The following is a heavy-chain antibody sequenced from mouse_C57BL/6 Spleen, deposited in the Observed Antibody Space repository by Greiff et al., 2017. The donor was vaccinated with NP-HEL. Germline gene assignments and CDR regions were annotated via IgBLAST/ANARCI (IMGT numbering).Heavy chain of an antibody. CDR1: GYSITSGYY. CDR3: AREGDDYGEGFAY. CDR2: ISYDGSN. V-gene: IGHV3-6*01. Sequence: EVQLQQSGPGLVKPSPSLSLTCSVTGYSITSGYYWNWIRQFTGNKLEWMGYISYDGSNNYNPSLKNRISITRDTSKNQFFLKLKSVTTEDTATYYCAREGDDYGEGFAYWGQGTMVTVSA. J-gene: IGHJ3*01. D-gene: IGHD2-4*01.